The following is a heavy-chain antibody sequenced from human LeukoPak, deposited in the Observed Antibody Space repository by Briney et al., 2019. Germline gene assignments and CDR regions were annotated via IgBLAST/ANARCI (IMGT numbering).Heavy chain of an antibody. CDR2: ISGSGGST. Sequence: GGSLRLSCAASGFSLADCAMHWVRQIPGKGLEWVSVISGSGGSTYDADSVKGRFTISRDNSKNTLYLQMNSLRAEDTAIYYCAKSFPAVAGKNPFDYWGQGTLVTVSS. CDR1: GFSLADCA. CDR3: AKSFPAVAGKNPFDY. D-gene: IGHD6-19*01. J-gene: IGHJ4*02. V-gene: IGHV3-23*01.